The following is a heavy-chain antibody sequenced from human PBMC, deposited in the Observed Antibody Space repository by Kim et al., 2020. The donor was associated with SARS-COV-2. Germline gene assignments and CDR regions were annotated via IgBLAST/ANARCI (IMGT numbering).Heavy chain of an antibody. V-gene: IGHV3-7*03. CDR3: ARDVVAVAGNDYYYGMDV. Sequence: GGSLRLSCAASGFTFSSYWMSWVRQAPGKGLEWVANIKQDGSEKYYVDSVKGRFTISRDNAKNSLYLQMNSLRAEDTAMYYCARDVVAVAGNDYYYGMDVWGQGTTVTVSS. D-gene: IGHD6-19*01. J-gene: IGHJ6*02. CDR1: GFTFSSYW. CDR2: IKQDGSEK.